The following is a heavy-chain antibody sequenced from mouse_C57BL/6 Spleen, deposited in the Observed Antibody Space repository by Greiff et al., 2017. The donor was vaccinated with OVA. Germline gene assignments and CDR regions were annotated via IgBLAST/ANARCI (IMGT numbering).Heavy chain of an antibody. J-gene: IGHJ2*01. CDR2: IYPRSGNT. Sequence: QVHVKQSGAELARPGASVKLSCKASGYTFTSYGISWVKQRTGQGLEWIGEIYPRSGNTYYNEKFKGKATLTADKSSSTAYMELRSLTSEDSAVYFCARREEGDYFDYWGQGTTLTVSS. CDR1: GYTFTSYG. CDR3: ARREEGDYFDY. V-gene: IGHV1-81*01.